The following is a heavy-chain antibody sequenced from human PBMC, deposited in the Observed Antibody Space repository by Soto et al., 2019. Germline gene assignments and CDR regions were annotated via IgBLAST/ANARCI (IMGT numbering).Heavy chain of an antibody. CDR3: ARYVEDYEFWSGYPRQNYYYYYGMDV. V-gene: IGHV4-38-2*01. Sequence: PSETLSLTCAVSGYSISSGYYWGWIRQPPGKGLEWIGSIYHSGSTYYNPSLKSRVTISVDTSKNQFSLKLSSVTAADTAVYYCARYVEDYEFWSGYPRQNYYYYYGMDVWGQGTTVTVSS. CDR2: IYHSGST. CDR1: GYSISSGYY. D-gene: IGHD3-3*01. J-gene: IGHJ6*02.